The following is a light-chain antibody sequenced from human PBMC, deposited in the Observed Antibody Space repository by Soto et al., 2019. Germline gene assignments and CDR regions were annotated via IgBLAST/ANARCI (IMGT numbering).Light chain of an antibody. J-gene: IGKJ3*01. V-gene: IGKV3-20*01. CDR3: QHYGGPFT. CDR1: QSVISSY. Sequence: EIVLTQSPGTLSLSPGESATLSCRSSQSVISSYLAWYQQKPGQAPRLLISAAYSRASGIPGRFSGSGSGTDFTLTIRRLEPEDFAVYYCQHYGGPFTFGPGTKVDIK. CDR2: AAY.